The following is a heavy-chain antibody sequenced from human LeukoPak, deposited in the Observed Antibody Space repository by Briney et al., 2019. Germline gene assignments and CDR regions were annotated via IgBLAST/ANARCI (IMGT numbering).Heavy chain of an antibody. D-gene: IGHD6-13*01. V-gene: IGHV3-74*01. J-gene: IGHJ4*02. CDR3: ANPGTDS. CDR1: RFAFNDYW. Sequence: PGGSLRLSCAASRFAFNDYWMHWVRQVPGKGLVWVSHINNDGSTTSYADSVKGRFTISRDNAKNSLYLQMNSLRAEDTAVYYCANPGTDSWGQGTLVTVSS. CDR2: INNDGSTT.